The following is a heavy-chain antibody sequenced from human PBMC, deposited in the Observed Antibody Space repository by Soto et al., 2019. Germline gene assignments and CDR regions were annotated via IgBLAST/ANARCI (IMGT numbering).Heavy chain of an antibody. CDR1: GITFSDYY. D-gene: IGHD2-21*02. V-gene: IGHV3-11*04. CDR3: VRDHDFAFDT. J-gene: IGHJ4*02. Sequence: PGGSLRLSCAGSGITFSDYYMSWIRQAPGKGLEWVSYSSSSGSTVFYADSVKGRFTISRDNAKNSLYLHMNSLRDEDTAIYYCVRDHDFAFDTWGQGTLVTVSS. CDR2: SSSSGSTV.